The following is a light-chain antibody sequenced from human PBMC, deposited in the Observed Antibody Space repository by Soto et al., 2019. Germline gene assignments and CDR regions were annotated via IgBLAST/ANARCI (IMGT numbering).Light chain of an antibody. CDR2: AAS. CDR1: RGLASSY. CDR3: QQYGSSPPYT. Sequence: MVLTQSPGTLSLSSGKIATLSCRSSRGLASSYLGWYQQKPGQPPSLLLYAASKRDTGIADRFSGSGYATDFPLTINRLEHEDSAVYYCQQYGSSPPYTFGQGTQVEI. J-gene: IGKJ2*01. V-gene: IGKV3-20*01.